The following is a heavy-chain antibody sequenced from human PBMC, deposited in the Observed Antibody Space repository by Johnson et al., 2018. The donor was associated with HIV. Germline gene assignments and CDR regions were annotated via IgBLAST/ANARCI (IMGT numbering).Heavy chain of an antibody. V-gene: IGHV3-7*04. J-gene: IGHJ3*02. Sequence: VQLVESGGGLVRPAGSLRLSCAASGFTFSNYWMTWVRQAPGRGLEWVANIKEDGSEKYYVDSVKGRFTISRDNAKNSLYLQMNSLRAEDTAVYYCARVRWVVPDDAVDIWGEGTMVTVSS. D-gene: IGHD2-15*01. CDR1: GFTFSNYW. CDR3: ARVRWVVPDDAVDI. CDR2: IKEDGSEK.